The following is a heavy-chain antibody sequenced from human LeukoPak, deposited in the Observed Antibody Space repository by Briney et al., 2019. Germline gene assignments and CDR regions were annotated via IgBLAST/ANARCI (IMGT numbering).Heavy chain of an antibody. CDR3: ARVAAAGTWFFDY. J-gene: IGHJ4*02. V-gene: IGHV1-69*06. CDR2: IIPIFGTA. D-gene: IGHD6-13*01. Sequence: SVKVSCKASGGTFSSYAISWVRQAPGQGLEWMGGIIPIFGTANYAQKFQGRVTITADKSTSTAYMELSSLRSEDTAVCYCARVAAAGTWFFDYWGQGTLVTVSS. CDR1: GGTFSSYA.